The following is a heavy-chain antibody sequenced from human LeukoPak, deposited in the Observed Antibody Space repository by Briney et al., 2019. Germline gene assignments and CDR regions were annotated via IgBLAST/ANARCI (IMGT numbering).Heavy chain of an antibody. CDR2: ISSSGSTI. CDR3: AKIGGLVVNDY. Sequence: PGGSLRLSCAASGFTFSSYEMNWVRQAPGKGLEWVSYISSSGSTIYYADSVKGRFTISRDNAKNSLYLQMNSLRAEDTAVYYCAKIGGLVVNDYWGQGTLVTVSS. D-gene: IGHD1-26*01. V-gene: IGHV3-48*03. CDR1: GFTFSSYE. J-gene: IGHJ4*02.